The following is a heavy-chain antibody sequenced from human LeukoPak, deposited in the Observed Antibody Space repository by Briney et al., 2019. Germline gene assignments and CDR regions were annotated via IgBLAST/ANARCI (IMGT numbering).Heavy chain of an antibody. Sequence: ASVKVSCKASGGTFSSYAISWVRQAPGQGLEWMGGIIPIFGTANYAQKFQGRVTITADKSTSTAYMELSSLRSEDTAVYYCARDGEYGDYVPYYWGQGTLVTVSS. J-gene: IGHJ4*02. CDR1: GGTFSSYA. CDR2: IIPIFGTA. V-gene: IGHV1-69*06. D-gene: IGHD4-17*01. CDR3: ARDGEYGDYVPYY.